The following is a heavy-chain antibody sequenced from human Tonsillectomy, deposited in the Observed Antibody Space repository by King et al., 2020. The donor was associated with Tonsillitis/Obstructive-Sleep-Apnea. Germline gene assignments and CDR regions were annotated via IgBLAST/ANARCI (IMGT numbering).Heavy chain of an antibody. D-gene: IGHD2-2*01. CDR2: IIPVIDIA. CDR3: AAGVVLAADTESCYFDL. V-gene: IGHV1-69*04. J-gene: IGHJ2*01. Sequence: VPSGAEVKKPGSSVKVSCKTSGDTFNSYAINWVRQAPGQGLEWMGRIIPVIDIANYAQRFQGRVTITADKSTSTAHMELSSLRSEDTAVYYCAAGVVLAADTESCYFDLWGRGTLVTVSS. CDR1: GDTFNSYA.